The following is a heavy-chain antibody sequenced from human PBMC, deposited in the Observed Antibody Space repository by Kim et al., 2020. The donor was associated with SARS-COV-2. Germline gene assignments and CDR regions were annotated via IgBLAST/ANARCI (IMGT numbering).Heavy chain of an antibody. CDR2: ISSSSSTI. V-gene: IGHV3-48*04. CDR3: ARGPLYYYGSGSYYIGY. CDR1: GFTFSSYS. D-gene: IGHD3-10*01. J-gene: IGHJ4*02. Sequence: GGSLRLSCAASGFTFSSYSMNWVRQAPGKGLEWVSYISSSSSTIYYADSVKGRFTISRDNAKNSLYLQMNSLRAEDTAVYYCARGPLYYYGSGSYYIGYWGQGTLVTVSS.